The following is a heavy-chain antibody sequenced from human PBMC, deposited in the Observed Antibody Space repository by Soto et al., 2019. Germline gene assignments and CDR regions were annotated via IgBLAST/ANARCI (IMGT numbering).Heavy chain of an antibody. Sequence: SETLSLTCAVYGGSFSGNYWSWIRQPPGKGLEWIGEINHSGSTNYNPSLKSRVNMSVDTSKKQFSLKLSSVTAADTAVYYCARGSSCFYWFFDLWGRGTLVTVSS. CDR1: GGSFSGNY. CDR2: INHSGST. J-gene: IGHJ2*01. D-gene: IGHD6-13*01. CDR3: ARGSSCFYWFFDL. V-gene: IGHV4-34*01.